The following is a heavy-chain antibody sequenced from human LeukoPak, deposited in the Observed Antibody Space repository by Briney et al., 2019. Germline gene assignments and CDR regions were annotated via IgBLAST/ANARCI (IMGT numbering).Heavy chain of an antibody. Sequence: GGSLRLSCAASKFTFSSYAMNWVRQASGKGLEWVSGISGSGGSTYYADSVKGRFTISRDNSKNTLYLHMNSLRAEDTAVYYCAKDRYDFWSTYSSNPFDYWGQGTLVTVSS. V-gene: IGHV3-23*01. D-gene: IGHD3-3*01. CDR3: AKDRYDFWSTYSSNPFDY. J-gene: IGHJ4*02. CDR1: KFTFSSYA. CDR2: ISGSGGST.